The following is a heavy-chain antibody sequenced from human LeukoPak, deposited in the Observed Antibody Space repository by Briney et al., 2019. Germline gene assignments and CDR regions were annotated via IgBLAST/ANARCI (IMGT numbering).Heavy chain of an antibody. Sequence: SETLSLTCAVYGGSFSGYYWSWIRQPPGKGLEWIGEINHSGSTNYNPSLKSRVTISVDTSKNQFSLKLSSVTAADTAVYYCARVRRGYCSSTSCYSYFDYWGQGTLVTVSS. J-gene: IGHJ4*02. CDR1: GGSFSGYY. CDR3: ARVRRGYCSSTSCYSYFDY. CDR2: INHSGST. V-gene: IGHV4-34*01. D-gene: IGHD2-2*03.